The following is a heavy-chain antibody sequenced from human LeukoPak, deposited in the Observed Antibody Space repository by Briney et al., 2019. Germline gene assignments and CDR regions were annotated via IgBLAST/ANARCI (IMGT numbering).Heavy chain of an antibody. CDR3: AKDAVVTMIVVVTPTDAFDI. CDR2: IRYDGTNE. D-gene: IGHD3-22*01. V-gene: IGHV3-30*02. J-gene: IGHJ3*02. Sequence: GGSLRLSCAGSGFTFKNYAMHWVRQAPGKGLEWVAFIRYDGTNEEHADSVKGRFTISRDNSKNTLYLQMNSLRAEDTAVYYCAKDAVVTMIVVVTPTDAFDIWGQGTMVTVSS. CDR1: GFTFKNYA.